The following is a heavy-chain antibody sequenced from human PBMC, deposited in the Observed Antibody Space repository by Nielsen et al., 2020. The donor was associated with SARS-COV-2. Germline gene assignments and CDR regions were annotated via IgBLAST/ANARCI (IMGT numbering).Heavy chain of an antibody. J-gene: IGHJ4*02. CDR1: GYTFTSYA. V-gene: IGHV1-3*01. CDR2: INAGNGNT. CDR3: ARAEAAAGNWGY. D-gene: IGHD6-13*01. Sequence: ASVKVSCKASGYTFTSYAMHWVRQAPGQRLEWMGWINAGNGNTKYSQKFQGRVTITRDTSASTAYMELRSLRSDDTAVYYCARAEAAAGNWGYWGQGTLVTVSS.